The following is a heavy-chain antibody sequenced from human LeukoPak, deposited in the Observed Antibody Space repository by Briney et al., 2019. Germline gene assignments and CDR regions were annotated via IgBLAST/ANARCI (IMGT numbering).Heavy chain of an antibody. D-gene: IGHD4-17*01. Sequence: PGGSLRLPCAASGFTVSNNYMSWVRQAPGKGLEWVSIIYNGGSTYYADSVKGRFTMSRDNSKNTLYLQMNSLRAEDTAVYYCARAVSNDYAAHWGQGTLVTVSS. CDR3: ARAVSNDYAAH. CDR2: IYNGGST. J-gene: IGHJ4*02. CDR1: GFTVSNNY. V-gene: IGHV3-53*01.